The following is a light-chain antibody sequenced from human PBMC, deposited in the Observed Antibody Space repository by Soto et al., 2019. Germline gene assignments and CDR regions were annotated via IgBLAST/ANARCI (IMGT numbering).Light chain of an antibody. CDR1: QSVSSN. V-gene: IGKV3-15*01. CDR2: GAS. Sequence: IVMTQSPATLSVSPGERATLSCRASQSVSSNLAWYQQKPGQAPRLLIYGASTRATGIPARFSGSGSGTEFTLTISSLQSEDCAVYYCQLFGRSVTFGPGTKVDIK. J-gene: IGKJ3*01. CDR3: QLFGRSVT.